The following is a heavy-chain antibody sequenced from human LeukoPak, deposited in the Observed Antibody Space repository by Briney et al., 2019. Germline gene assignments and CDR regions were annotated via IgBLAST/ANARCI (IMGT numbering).Heavy chain of an antibody. V-gene: IGHV1-2*06. Sequence: ASVKISCKASGYTFTDYYMHWVRQAPGQGLEWMGRINPNSGGTNYAQKFQARVTMTRDTSISTAYMELSRLRSDDTALYYCARAAYYYDGSGYYLGDWGQGTLVTVSS. CDR1: GYTFTDYY. CDR3: ARAAYYYDGSGYYLGD. CDR2: INPNSGGT. J-gene: IGHJ4*02. D-gene: IGHD3-22*01.